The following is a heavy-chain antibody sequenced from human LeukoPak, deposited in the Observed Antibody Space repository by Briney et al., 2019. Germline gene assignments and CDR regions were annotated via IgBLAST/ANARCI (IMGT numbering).Heavy chain of an antibody. Sequence: PSETLSLTCTVSGVSVTSFYWSWIRQHAGTALEWLGGFFSSGNTNYNPSFNSRATISVDKSKNQFSLKLTSVTAADSGVYYRARFSGIYGHDSWGRGALVSVCS. V-gene: IGHV4-4*07. CDR1: GVSVTSFY. D-gene: IGHD3-10*01. CDR3: ARFSGIYGHDS. J-gene: IGHJ4*02. CDR2: FFSSGNT.